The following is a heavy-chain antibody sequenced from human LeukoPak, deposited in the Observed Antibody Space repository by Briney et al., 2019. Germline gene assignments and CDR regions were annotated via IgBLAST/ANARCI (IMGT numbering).Heavy chain of an antibody. Sequence: ASVKVSCKASGYTFATYGFRWVRRAPGHGLEWMGWISANTGKTDYAQKFQGRVTMTTDTSTSTAYMELRSLRPDDTAVYYCAKVAGDRMDYWGQGTLLTVSS. CDR3: AKVAGDRMDY. J-gene: IGHJ4*02. CDR2: ISANTGKT. V-gene: IGHV1-18*01. D-gene: IGHD6-13*01. CDR1: GYTFATYG.